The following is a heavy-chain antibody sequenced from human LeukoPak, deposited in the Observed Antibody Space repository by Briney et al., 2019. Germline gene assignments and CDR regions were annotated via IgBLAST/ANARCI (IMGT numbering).Heavy chain of an antibody. Sequence: GGSLRLSCAASGFTFSSYWMNWARQAPGKGLEWVASINHNGNVNYYVDSVKGRFTISRDNAKNSLYLQMSNLRAEDTAVYYCAREGGGSSLGYWGQGTLVTVSS. V-gene: IGHV3-7*03. CDR3: AREGGGSSLGY. CDR1: GFTFSSYW. J-gene: IGHJ4*02. D-gene: IGHD2-15*01. CDR2: INHNGNVN.